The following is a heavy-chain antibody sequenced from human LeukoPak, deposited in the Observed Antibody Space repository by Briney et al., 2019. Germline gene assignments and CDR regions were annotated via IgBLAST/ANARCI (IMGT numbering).Heavy chain of an antibody. J-gene: IGHJ5*02. CDR1: GGSISSGGYY. CDR3: ARDKSSSGFDP. D-gene: IGHD6-6*01. CDR2: IYYSGST. Sequence: SETLSLTCTVSGGSISSGGYYWSGIRQHPGKGLEWIGYIYYSGSTYYNPSLKSRVTISVDTSKNQFSLKLSSVTAADTAVYYCARDKSSSGFDPWGQGTLVTVSS. V-gene: IGHV4-31*03.